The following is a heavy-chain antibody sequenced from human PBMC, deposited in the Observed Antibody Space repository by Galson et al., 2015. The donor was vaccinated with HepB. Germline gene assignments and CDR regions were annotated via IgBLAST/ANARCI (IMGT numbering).Heavy chain of an antibody. CDR1: GFTVSSNY. CDR3: ARGKCSGGSCRGYYYYYYGMDV. CDR2: IYSGGST. D-gene: IGHD2-15*01. V-gene: IGHV3-53*01. J-gene: IGHJ6*02. Sequence: SLRLSCAASGFTVSSNYMSWVRQAPGKGLEWVSVIYSGGSTYYADSVKGRFTISRDNSKNTLYLQMNSLRAEDTAVYYCARGKCSGGSCRGYYYYYYGMDVWGQGTTVTVSS.